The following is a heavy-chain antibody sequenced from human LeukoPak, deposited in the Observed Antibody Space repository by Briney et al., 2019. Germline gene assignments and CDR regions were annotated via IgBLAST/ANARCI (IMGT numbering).Heavy chain of an antibody. V-gene: IGHV1-2*02. CDR3: AREFAINAFDF. J-gene: IGHJ3*01. CDR2: MNPNSGDT. Sequence: APVKISCKPSGYPFSGKHLYWVRQPPGQGLELMLWMNPNSGDTNYAEKFKGRVTMTRDTSISTGYMELSRLTSNDTAVYYCAREFAINAFDFWGQGTLVTVSS. CDR1: GYPFSGKH. D-gene: IGHD5-12*01.